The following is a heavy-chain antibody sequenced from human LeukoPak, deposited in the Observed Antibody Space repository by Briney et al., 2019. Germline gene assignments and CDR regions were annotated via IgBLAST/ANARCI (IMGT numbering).Heavy chain of an antibody. CDR2: IWYDGSNQ. CDR3: ARDSSQNFDY. J-gene: IGHJ4*02. Sequence: PGRSLRLSCAASGFSFGNYDMHWVRQAPGKGLEWVAVIWYDGSNQYYADSVKGRFTISRDNSKNTLYLQMNSLRAEDTAVYYCARDSSQNFDYWGQGTLVTVSP. CDR1: GFSFGNYD. D-gene: IGHD6-13*01. V-gene: IGHV3-33*01.